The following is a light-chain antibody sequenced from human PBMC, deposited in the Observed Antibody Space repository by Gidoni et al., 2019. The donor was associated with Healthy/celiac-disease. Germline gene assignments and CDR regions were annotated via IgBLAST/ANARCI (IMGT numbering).Light chain of an antibody. CDR1: QSVTNTY. CDR2: AAS. CDR3: QQSGSSPYT. V-gene: IGKV3-20*01. J-gene: IGKJ2*01. Sequence: EIVLTQSPGTLSLSPGERATLSCRASQSVTNTYLAWYQQTPGQAPRLVIYAASNRATGIPDRFSGGGSGPDFTLTISRLEPEDVAVYYCQQSGSSPYTFGQGSKLEIK.